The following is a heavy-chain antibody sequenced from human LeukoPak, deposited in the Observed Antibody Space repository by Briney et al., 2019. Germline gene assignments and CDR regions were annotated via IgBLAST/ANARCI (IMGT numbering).Heavy chain of an antibody. CDR3: ARGGGTEWLLVPFEY. D-gene: IGHD3-22*01. Sequence: SVKVSCKASGGTFSSYAISWVRQAPGQGLEWMGGIIPIFGTANYAQKFQGRVTITADKSTSTAYMDLSSLRSDDTAVYYCARGGGTEWLLVPFEYWGQGTLVTVSS. V-gene: IGHV1-69*06. CDR2: IIPIFGTA. CDR1: GGTFSSYA. J-gene: IGHJ4*02.